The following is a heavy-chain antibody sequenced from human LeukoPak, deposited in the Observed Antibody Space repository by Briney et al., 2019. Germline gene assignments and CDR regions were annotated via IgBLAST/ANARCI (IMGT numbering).Heavy chain of an antibody. CDR3: AREGSMIVVVIKGGAFDI. D-gene: IGHD3-22*01. CDR1: GGTFSSYA. V-gene: IGHV1-69*04. CDR2: IIPILGIA. J-gene: IGHJ3*02. Sequence: GASVKVSYKASGGTFSSYAISWVRQAPGQGLEWMGRIIPILGIANYAQRFQGRVTITADKSTSTAYMELSSLRSEDTAVYYCAREGSMIVVVIKGGAFDIWGQGTMVTVSS.